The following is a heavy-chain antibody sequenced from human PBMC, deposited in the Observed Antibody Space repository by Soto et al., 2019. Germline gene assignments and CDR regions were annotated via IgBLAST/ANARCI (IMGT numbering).Heavy chain of an antibody. CDR1: GFTVSSNY. V-gene: IGHV3-53*01. Sequence: LRLSCAASGFTVSSNYMSLVRQAPLKGLEWVSVIYSGGSTYYADSVKGRFTISRDNSKNTLYLQMNSLRAEDTAVYYCARVRRYFDRFYNYGMDVWGQGTTVTVSS. J-gene: IGHJ6*02. CDR2: IYSGGST. CDR3: ARVRRYFDRFYNYGMDV. D-gene: IGHD3-9*01.